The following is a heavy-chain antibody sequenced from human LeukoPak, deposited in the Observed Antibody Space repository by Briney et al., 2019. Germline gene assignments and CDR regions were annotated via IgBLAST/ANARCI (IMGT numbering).Heavy chain of an antibody. CDR2: INTGNGNT. D-gene: IGHD1-26*01. V-gene: IGHV1-3*04. Sequence: ASVKVSCKASGYTFTNYGMHWVRQAPRQSLEWMGWINTGNGNTKSSQKFQDRVTLTRDTSASTAYMELNSLSSEDTAVYFCARVPLHDASGRYYPHWGQGTLVTVSS. CDR1: GYTFTNYG. J-gene: IGHJ1*01. CDR3: ARVPLHDASGRYYPH.